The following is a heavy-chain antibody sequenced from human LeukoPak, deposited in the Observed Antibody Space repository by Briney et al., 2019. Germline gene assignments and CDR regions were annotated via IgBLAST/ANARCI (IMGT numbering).Heavy chain of an antibody. CDR2: ISPTSTYI. CDR1: GFTFSTYS. D-gene: IGHD2-2*01. V-gene: IGHV3-21*01. J-gene: IGHJ4*01. CDR3: ARGGTSTSGYDY. Sequence: GGSLRLSCAASGFTFSTYSMNWVRQPPGKGLEWVSSISPTSTYIYYADSVKGRFTISRDNAKNSLYLQMNSLTAEDTAVYYCARGGTSTSGYDYWGHGSLVTVSS.